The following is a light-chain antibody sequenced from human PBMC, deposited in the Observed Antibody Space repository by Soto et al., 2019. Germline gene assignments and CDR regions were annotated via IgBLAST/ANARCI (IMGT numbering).Light chain of an antibody. V-gene: IGKV3-15*01. CDR3: QQYNNWPPT. CDR2: GAS. J-gene: IGKJ1*01. Sequence: EIPFTHFPANLCLSPGERATLSCRASQSVSSNLAWYQQKPGQAPRLLIYGASTRATGIPARFSGSGSGTEFTLTISSLQSEDFAVYYCQQYNNWPPTFGQGTKVDIK. CDR1: QSVSSN.